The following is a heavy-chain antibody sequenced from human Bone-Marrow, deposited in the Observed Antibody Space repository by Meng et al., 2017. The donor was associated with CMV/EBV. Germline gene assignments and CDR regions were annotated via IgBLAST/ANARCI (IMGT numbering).Heavy chain of an antibody. Sequence: GESLKISCAASGFTFSSYEMNWVRQAPGKGLEWVLYISSSGSTIYYADSVKGRFTISRDNAKNSLYLQMNSLRAEDTAVYYCARDLIDQELGVDYYYGMDVWGQGTTVTVSS. CDR3: ARDLIDQELGVDYYYGMDV. CDR1: GFTFSSYE. D-gene: IGHD1-7*01. J-gene: IGHJ6*02. V-gene: IGHV3-48*03. CDR2: ISSSGSTI.